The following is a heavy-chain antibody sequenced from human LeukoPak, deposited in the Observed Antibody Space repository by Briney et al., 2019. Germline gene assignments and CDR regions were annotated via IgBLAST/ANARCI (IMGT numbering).Heavy chain of an antibody. J-gene: IGHJ4*02. CDR2: INDSGDNI. CDR1: GFSSHIYV. Sequence: PGGSLRLSCVASGFSSHIYVMSWVRQAPGKGLEWVSSINDSGDNINYADSVKGRFSISRDNSKSTLYLQMNSLRPEDTAVYYCAKDRHGIVGATPFDHWGQGTLVTVSS. CDR3: AKDRHGIVGATPFDH. D-gene: IGHD1-26*01. V-gene: IGHV3-23*01.